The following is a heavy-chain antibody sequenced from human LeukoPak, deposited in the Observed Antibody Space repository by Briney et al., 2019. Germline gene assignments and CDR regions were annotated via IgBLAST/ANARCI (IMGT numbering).Heavy chain of an antibody. J-gene: IGHJ4*02. Sequence: PSETLSPTCTVSGYSISSGYYWGWIRQPPGEGLEWIGSIYHSGSTYYNPSLKSRVTISVDTSKNQFSLKLSSVTAADTAVYYCAGRIAAAGPLPDYWGQGTLVTVSS. CDR1: GYSISSGYY. V-gene: IGHV4-38-2*02. CDR3: AGRIAAAGPLPDY. CDR2: IYHSGST. D-gene: IGHD6-13*01.